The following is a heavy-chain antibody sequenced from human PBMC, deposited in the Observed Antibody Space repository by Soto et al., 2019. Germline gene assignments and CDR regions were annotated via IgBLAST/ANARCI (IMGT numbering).Heavy chain of an antibody. V-gene: IGHV1-69*12. CDR2: IMPVFRAP. CDR1: GGTFSNSA. J-gene: IGHJ6*02. Sequence: QVQLEQSGAEVKQPGSSVRVSCKASGGTFSNSAISWVRQAPGQGLEWMGGIMPVFRAPDYAQNFQGRVTITADESTSIADVELQGLRSDDTAVYFCAPDHARLQLGGNYYYVLDVGGQGTTVTVSS. CDR3: APDHARLQLGGNYYYVLDV. D-gene: IGHD5-12*01.